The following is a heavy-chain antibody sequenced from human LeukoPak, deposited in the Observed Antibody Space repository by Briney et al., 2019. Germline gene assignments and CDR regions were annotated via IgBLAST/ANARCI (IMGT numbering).Heavy chain of an antibody. D-gene: IGHD3-10*01. Sequence: TSETLSLTCTVSGGSISSGSYYWSWIRQPAGKGLEWIGRIYTSGSTNYNPSLKSRVTISVDTSKNQFSLKLSSVTAADTAVYYCARPGSGSYSHWGQGTLVTVSS. CDR1: GGSISSGSYY. CDR2: IYTSGST. CDR3: ARPGSGSYSH. J-gene: IGHJ4*02. V-gene: IGHV4-61*02.